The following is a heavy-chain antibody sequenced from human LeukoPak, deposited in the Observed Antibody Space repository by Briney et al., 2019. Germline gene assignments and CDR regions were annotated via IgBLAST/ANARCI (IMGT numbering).Heavy chain of an antibody. Sequence: GGSLRLSCAASGFTFSSYWMHWVRQAPGKGLVWVSRINSDGSSTSYADSVKGRFTISRDNAKNTLYLQMNSLRAEDTAVYYCARGNVLLWFGELLPDYWGQGTLVTVSS. J-gene: IGHJ4*02. D-gene: IGHD3-10*01. CDR2: INSDGSST. CDR1: GFTFSSYW. CDR3: ARGNVLLWFGELLPDY. V-gene: IGHV3-74*01.